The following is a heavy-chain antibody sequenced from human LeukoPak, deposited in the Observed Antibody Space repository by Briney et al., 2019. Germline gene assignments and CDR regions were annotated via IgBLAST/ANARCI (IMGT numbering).Heavy chain of an antibody. CDR2: IYHSGST. V-gene: IGHV4-59*01. D-gene: IGHD6-13*01. CDR3: ARMLLLPYSSSWYYNWFDP. Sequence: SETLSLTCTVSGGSISSYYWSWIRQPPGKGLEWIGYIYHSGSTNYNPSLKSRVTISVDTSKNQFSLKLSSVTTADTAVYYCARMLLLPYSSSWYYNWFDPWGQGTLVTVSS. CDR1: GGSISSYY. J-gene: IGHJ5*02.